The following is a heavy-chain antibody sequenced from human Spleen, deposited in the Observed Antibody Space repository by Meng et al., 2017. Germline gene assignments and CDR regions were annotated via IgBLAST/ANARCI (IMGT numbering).Heavy chain of an antibody. Sequence: QVQLVQSGGEVKKPGASVKVSCKTSGYTFTNYVMHWVRQAPGQGLEWMGWVSTYKGNTKYAQKFQGRVTMTTERSTSTVYMELRNLRSDDTAFYYCARDRQYSLVSWGQGTLVTVSS. CDR2: VSTYKGNT. D-gene: IGHD2-21*01. J-gene: IGHJ4*02. V-gene: IGHV1-3*04. CDR1: GYTFTNYV. CDR3: ARDRQYSLVS.